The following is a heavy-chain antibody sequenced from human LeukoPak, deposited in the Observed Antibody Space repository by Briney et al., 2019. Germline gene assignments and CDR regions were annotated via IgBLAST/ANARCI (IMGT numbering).Heavy chain of an antibody. CDR1: GFTFSDYY. CDR2: ISSSGSTI. J-gene: IGHJ3*02. D-gene: IGHD2-2*01. Sequence: IPGGSLRLSCAASGFTFSDYYMSWIRQAPGKGLEWVSYISSSGSTIYYADSVKGRFTISMDNAKNSLYLQMNSLRAEDTAVYYCARDTVVVPAAMRYYDILTGSLRAFDIWGQGTMVTVSS. CDR3: ARDTVVVPAAMRYYDILTGSLRAFDI. V-gene: IGHV3-11*04.